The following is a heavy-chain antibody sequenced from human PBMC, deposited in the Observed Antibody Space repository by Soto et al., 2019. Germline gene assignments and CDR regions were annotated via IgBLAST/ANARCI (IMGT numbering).Heavy chain of an antibody. V-gene: IGHV4-34*01. D-gene: IGHD2-21*02. CDR1: GGSFSGYY. CDR3: ARGRGGDYAYYYYYGTDF. Sequence: PSETLSLTCAVYGGSFSGYYWSWIRQPPGKGLEWIGEINHSGSTNYNPSLKSRVTISVDTSKNQFSLKLSSVTAADTAVYYCARGRGGDYAYYYYYGTDFCGQGITVTVSS. J-gene: IGHJ6*02. CDR2: INHSGST.